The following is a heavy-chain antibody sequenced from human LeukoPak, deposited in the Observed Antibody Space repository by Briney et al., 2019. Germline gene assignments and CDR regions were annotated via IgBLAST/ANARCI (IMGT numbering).Heavy chain of an antibody. Sequence: ASVKVSCXASGYTSTSYYMHWVRRAPGQGLEWMGIINPSGGSTSYAQKFQGRVTMTRDTSTSTVYMEVSSLRSEDTAVYYCARDGSGSGSYYNYYMDVWGKGTTVTVSS. D-gene: IGHD3-10*01. CDR1: GYTSTSYY. CDR3: ARDGSGSGSYYNYYMDV. J-gene: IGHJ6*03. V-gene: IGHV1-46*01. CDR2: INPSGGST.